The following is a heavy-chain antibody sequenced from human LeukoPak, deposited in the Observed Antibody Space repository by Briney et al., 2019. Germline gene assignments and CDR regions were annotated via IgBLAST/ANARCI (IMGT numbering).Heavy chain of an antibody. J-gene: IGHJ3*02. CDR2: IYYTGTT. CDR1: GGSINSFY. CDR3: VRHSNDWSGAYDI. Sequence: SETLSLTCTVSGGSINSFYWSWIRQPPGMRPEWIGYIYYTGTTNYNPSLTSRLTISVDTSKNQFSLRLSSVTAADTAIYYCVRHSNDWSGAYDIWGQGTMVTVSS. V-gene: IGHV4-59*08. D-gene: IGHD3-3*01.